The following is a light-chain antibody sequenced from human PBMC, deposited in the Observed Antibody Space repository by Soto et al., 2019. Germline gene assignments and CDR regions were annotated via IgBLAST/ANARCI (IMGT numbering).Light chain of an antibody. CDR1: QSVSSSY. CDR2: GAS. V-gene: IGKV3-20*01. Sequence: EIVLTQSPGTLSLSPGERATLSCRASQSVSSSYLAWYQQKPGQAPRLLIYGASSRATGIPGRFSGSGSGIDFPLTISRLEPEDFAVYYCQQYGSSPLTFGGGTKVEIK. J-gene: IGKJ4*01. CDR3: QQYGSSPLT.